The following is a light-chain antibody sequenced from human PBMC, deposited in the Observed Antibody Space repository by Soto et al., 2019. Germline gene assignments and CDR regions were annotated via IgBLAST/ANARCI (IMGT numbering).Light chain of an antibody. CDR2: DSS. J-gene: IGKJ1*01. Sequence: DIQLTQSPSSLSASLGARVTITCRASQSISTYLNWYQHKPGEAPKLLVYDSSTLQTGVPSRFSGSGFGAEFTLTISGLQPEDFATYYCQQSYSNPTWTFGQGTKVDIK. CDR3: QQSYSNPTWT. CDR1: QSISTY. V-gene: IGKV1-39*01.